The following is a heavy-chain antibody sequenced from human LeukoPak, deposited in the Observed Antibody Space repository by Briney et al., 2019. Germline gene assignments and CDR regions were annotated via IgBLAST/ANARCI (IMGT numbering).Heavy chain of an antibody. V-gene: IGHV3-66*01. Sequence: GGSLRLSCAASGFTVSDNYMSWVRQAPGKGLEWVSTIYRDGNTYYAESVKGRFTFSRDNSKNTLYLQMNSVRAEDTAVYYCARAPGAITMIVGFDYWGQGTLVTVSS. D-gene: IGHD3-22*01. CDR1: GFTVSDNY. CDR3: ARAPGAITMIVGFDY. J-gene: IGHJ4*02. CDR2: IYRDGNT.